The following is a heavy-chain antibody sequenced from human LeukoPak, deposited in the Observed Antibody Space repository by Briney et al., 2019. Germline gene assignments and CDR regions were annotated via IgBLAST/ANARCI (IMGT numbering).Heavy chain of an antibody. Sequence: PSGTLSLTCAVSGGSISSGGYSWSWIRQPPGKGLEWIGYIYHSGSTYYNPSLKSRVTISVDRSKNQFSLKLSSVTAADTAVYYCATLVVVSATDIWGQGTMVTVSS. V-gene: IGHV4-30-2*01. J-gene: IGHJ3*02. D-gene: IGHD3-22*01. CDR2: IYHSGST. CDR3: ATLVVVSATDI. CDR1: GGSISSGGYS.